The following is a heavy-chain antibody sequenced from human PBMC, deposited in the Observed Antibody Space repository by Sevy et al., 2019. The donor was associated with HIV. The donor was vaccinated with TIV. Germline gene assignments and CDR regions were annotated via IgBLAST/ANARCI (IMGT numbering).Heavy chain of an antibody. CDR3: AKAPTVVTRYYYYGMDV. V-gene: IGHV3-23*01. J-gene: IGHJ6*02. Sequence: GGSLRLSCAASGFTFSSYAMSWVRQAPGKGLEWVSAISGSGGSTYYADSVKGRFTISRDNSKNTLYLQMNSLRAEDTAVYYCAKAPTVVTRYYYYGMDVWGQWTTVTVSS. D-gene: IGHD4-17*01. CDR1: GFTFSSYA. CDR2: ISGSGGST.